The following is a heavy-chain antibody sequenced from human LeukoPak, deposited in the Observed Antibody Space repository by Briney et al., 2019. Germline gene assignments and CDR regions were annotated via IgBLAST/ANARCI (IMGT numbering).Heavy chain of an antibody. CDR1: GYTFTSYD. D-gene: IGHD2-2*01. V-gene: IGHV1-8*01. CDR2: MNPNSGNT. Sequence: ASVKVSCKASGYTFTSYDINWVRQATGQGLEWMGWMNPNSGNTGYAQKFQGRVTMTRNTSISTAYMELSSLRSEDTAVYYCARSGPEYQRLFYDYSYGMDVWGQGTTVTV. CDR3: ARSGPEYQRLFYDYSYGMDV. J-gene: IGHJ6*02.